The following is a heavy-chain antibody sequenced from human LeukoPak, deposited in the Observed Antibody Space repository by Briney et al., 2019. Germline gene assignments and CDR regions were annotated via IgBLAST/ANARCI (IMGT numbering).Heavy chain of an antibody. D-gene: IGHD5-24*01. Sequence: ASVKVSCKASGYSFTSYYMHWVRQAPGQGLEWMGIINPIGGSTIYAQKFQGRVTMTRDTSTSTVYMQLSSLRSEDTAVYYCARALRMALIPGVNMNYFDYWGQGTLVTVSS. V-gene: IGHV1-46*01. CDR3: ARALRMALIPGVNMNYFDY. J-gene: IGHJ4*02. CDR1: GYSFTSYY. CDR2: INPIGGST.